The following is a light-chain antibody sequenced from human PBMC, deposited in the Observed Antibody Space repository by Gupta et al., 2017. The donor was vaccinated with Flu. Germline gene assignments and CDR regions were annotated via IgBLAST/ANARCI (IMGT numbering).Light chain of an antibody. Sequence: DIQVTQSPSSVSASVGDRVTITCRANQDIGSWLAWYQQKPGKAPNLLIHTASSLQSGLPSRFSGTGSGTDFTLTINSLQPEDSATYYCQQTANLPYSFGQGTKLEIK. CDR2: TAS. CDR1: QDIGSW. V-gene: IGKV1-12*02. J-gene: IGKJ2*03. CDR3: QQTANLPYS.